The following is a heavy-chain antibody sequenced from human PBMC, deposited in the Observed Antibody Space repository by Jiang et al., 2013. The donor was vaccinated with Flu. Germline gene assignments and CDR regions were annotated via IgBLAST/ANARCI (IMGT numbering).Heavy chain of an antibody. CDR3: ARDRPDYYGSGSYHYYYYGMDV. Sequence: GPGLVKPSETLSLTCTVSGGSISSYYWSWIRQPPGKGLEWIGYIYYSGSTNYNPPLKSRVTISVDTSKNQFSLKLSSVTAADTAVYYCARDRPDYYGSGSYHYYYYGMDVWGQGTTVTVSS. CDR1: GGSISSYY. CDR2: IYYSGST. D-gene: IGHD3-10*01. J-gene: IGHJ6*02. V-gene: IGHV4-59*01.